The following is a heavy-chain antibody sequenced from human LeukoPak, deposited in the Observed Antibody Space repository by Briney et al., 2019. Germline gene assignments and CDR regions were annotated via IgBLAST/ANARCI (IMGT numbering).Heavy chain of an antibody. CDR2: INPNSGGT. J-gene: IGHJ3*02. D-gene: IGHD3-3*01. CDR3: ARLEYDFWSGYYTRGAFDI. CDR1: GYTFTGYY. Sequence: ASVKVSCKASGYTFTGYYMHWVRQAPGQGLEWMGWINPNSGGTNYAQKFQGRVTMTRDTSISTAYMELSRLRSDDTAVYYCARLEYDFWSGYYTRGAFDIWGQGTMVTVSS. V-gene: IGHV1-2*02.